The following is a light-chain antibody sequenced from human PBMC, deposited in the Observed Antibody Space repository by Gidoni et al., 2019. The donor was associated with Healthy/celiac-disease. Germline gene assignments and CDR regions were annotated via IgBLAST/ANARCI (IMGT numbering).Light chain of an antibody. CDR3: QQLNSYPWT. Sequence: DIQLTQSPSFLSASVGDRVTITCRASQGISSYLAWYQQKTGKAPKPLIYAASTLQSGGPSRFSGSGSGTEFTLTISSLQPEDFATYDCQQLNSYPWTFGQGTKVEIK. CDR1: QGISSY. V-gene: IGKV1-9*01. J-gene: IGKJ1*01. CDR2: AAS.